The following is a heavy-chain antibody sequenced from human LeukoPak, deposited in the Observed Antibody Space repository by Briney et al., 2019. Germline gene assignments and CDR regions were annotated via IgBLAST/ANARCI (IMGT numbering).Heavy chain of an antibody. J-gene: IGHJ4*02. V-gene: IGHV3-30-3*01. CDR1: GFTFSIYA. CDR3: AREVREYYYDSSGYRN. D-gene: IGHD3-22*01. CDR2: ISYDGSNK. Sequence: GGSLRLSCAASGFTFSIYAMHWVRQAPGKGLEWVAVISYDGSNKYYADSVKGRFTISRDNSKNTLYLQMNSLRAEDTAVYYCAREVREYYYDSSGYRNWGQGTLVTVSS.